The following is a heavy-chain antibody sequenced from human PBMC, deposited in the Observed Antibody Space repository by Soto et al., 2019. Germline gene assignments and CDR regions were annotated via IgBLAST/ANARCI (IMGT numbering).Heavy chain of an antibody. J-gene: IGHJ4*02. V-gene: IGHV4-31*03. CDR1: GGSISSGGYY. CDR3: ARESRRASPSFDY. Sequence: PSETLSLTCTVSGGSISSGGYYWSWIRQHPGKGLEWIGYIYYSGSTYYNPSLKSRVTISVDTSKNQFSLKLSSVTAADTAVYYCARESRRASPSFDYWGQGTLVTVSS. CDR2: IYYSGST. D-gene: IGHD1-26*01.